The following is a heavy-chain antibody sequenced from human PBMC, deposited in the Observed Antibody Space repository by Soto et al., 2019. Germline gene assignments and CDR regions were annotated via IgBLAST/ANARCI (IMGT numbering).Heavy chain of an antibody. CDR1: GGTFSSYA. D-gene: IGHD1-26*01. CDR3: ARALVGAYLVGGRYYGMDV. CDR2: IIPIFGTA. Sequence: QVQLVQSGAEVKKPGSSVKVSCKASGGTFSSYAISWVRQAPGQGLEWMGGIIPIFGTANYEQKVQGRVTITAEESKSTAYMELSSLRSEDTAVYYCARALVGAYLVGGRYYGMDVWGQGTTVTVSS. V-gene: IGHV1-69*01. J-gene: IGHJ6*02.